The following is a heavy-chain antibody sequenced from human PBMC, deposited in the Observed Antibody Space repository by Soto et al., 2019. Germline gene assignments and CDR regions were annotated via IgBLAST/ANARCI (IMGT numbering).Heavy chain of an antibody. CDR2: IHSTGST. J-gene: IGHJ4*02. CDR1: GGSITSGSYY. Sequence: PSETLSLTCSVSGGSITSGSYYWTWIRQHPGKDLEWIGYIHSTGSTHYNPSLNSRVTMSRDTSKNQFSLRLDSVTAADTAVYFCVRGTPLDYWGQGTLVTAPQ. D-gene: IGHD1-1*01. CDR3: VRGTPLDY. V-gene: IGHV4-31*03.